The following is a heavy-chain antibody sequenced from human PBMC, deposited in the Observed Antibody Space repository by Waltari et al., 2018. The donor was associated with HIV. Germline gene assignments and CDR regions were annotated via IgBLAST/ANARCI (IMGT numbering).Heavy chain of an antibody. CDR1: GFPFSSYG. CDR3: AKDRQKIGYYDILTGYLDY. V-gene: IGHV3-30*18. J-gene: IGHJ4*02. Sequence: QVQLVASGGGVVQPRRSLRLSCAASGFPFSSYGLPWVRQAPGKGLEWVAVISYDGSNKYYADSVKGRFTISRDNSKNTLYLQMNSLRAEDTAVYYCAKDRQKIGYYDILTGYLDYWGQGTLVTVSS. CDR2: ISYDGSNK. D-gene: IGHD3-9*01.